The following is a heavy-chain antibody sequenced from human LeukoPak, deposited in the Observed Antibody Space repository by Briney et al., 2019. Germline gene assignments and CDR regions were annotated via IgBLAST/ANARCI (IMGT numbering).Heavy chain of an antibody. CDR1: GGTFSSYA. V-gene: IGHV1-69*04. D-gene: IGHD3-22*01. CDR2: IIPILGIA. J-gene: IGHJ5*02. CDR3: ARDNYYDSSAEDWSDP. Sequence: SVKVSCKASGGTFSSYAISWVRQAPGQGLEWMGRIIPILGIANYAQKFQGRVTITADKSTSTAYMELSSLRSEDTAVYYCARDNYYDSSAEDWSDPWGQGTLVTVSS.